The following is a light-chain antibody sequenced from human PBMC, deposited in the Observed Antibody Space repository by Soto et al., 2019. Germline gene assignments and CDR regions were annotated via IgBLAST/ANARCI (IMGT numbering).Light chain of an antibody. CDR1: QGISNY. CDR2: AAS. Sequence: DIHMTQSPSSLSASVGDRVTITCRASQGISNYLAWYQQKPGKVPKLLIYAASTLQSGVPSRFSGSGSGTDFTLTISSLQPEDVATYYCQKYNSAVTWTFGQGTKVEIK. CDR3: QKYNSAVTWT. J-gene: IGKJ1*01. V-gene: IGKV1-27*01.